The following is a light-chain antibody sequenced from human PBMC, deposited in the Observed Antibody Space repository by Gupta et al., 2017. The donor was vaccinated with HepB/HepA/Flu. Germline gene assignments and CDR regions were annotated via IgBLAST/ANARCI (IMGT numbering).Light chain of an antibody. CDR2: DNN. CDR3: GTWDSSMSAV. V-gene: IGLV1-51*01. CDR1: SSNIGNNY. Sequence: QPVLTQPPSVSAAPGQKVSISCPGSSSNIGNNYVSCYQQLPGPAPTLIYYDNNKRPSGIPHRFSGSKSGTSATLSITGLQTGDEADYYCGTWDSSMSAVFGGGTKLTVL. J-gene: IGLJ3*02.